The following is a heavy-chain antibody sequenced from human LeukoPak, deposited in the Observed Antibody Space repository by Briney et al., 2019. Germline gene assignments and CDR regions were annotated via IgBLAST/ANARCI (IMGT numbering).Heavy chain of an antibody. CDR2: IKPDGSES. Sequence: TGGSLRLSCAISGFTFSRYWMTWVRQAPGKGLECVAIIKPDGSESYYGDSVKGRFTISRDNAKDSLHLQMKSLRAEDTAVYYCARDLTMIVPGAFDIWGHGTTVIVSS. CDR1: GFTFSRYW. V-gene: IGHV3-7*01. D-gene: IGHD3-22*01. CDR3: ARDLTMIVPGAFDI. J-gene: IGHJ3*02.